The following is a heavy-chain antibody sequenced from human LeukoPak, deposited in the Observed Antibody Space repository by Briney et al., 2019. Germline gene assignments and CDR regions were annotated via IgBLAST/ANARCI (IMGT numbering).Heavy chain of an antibody. J-gene: IGHJ6*02. CDR1: GFTFANYN. V-gene: IGHV3-48*01. Sequence: GGSLRLSCEASGFTFANYNFNWVRQAPGKGLEWVSYISSTSSTIYYADSMKGRFTISRDNAKNSLYLQMNSLRAEDTAVYYCARDPPHGMDVWGQGTTVTVSS. CDR3: ARDPPHGMDV. CDR2: ISSTSSTI.